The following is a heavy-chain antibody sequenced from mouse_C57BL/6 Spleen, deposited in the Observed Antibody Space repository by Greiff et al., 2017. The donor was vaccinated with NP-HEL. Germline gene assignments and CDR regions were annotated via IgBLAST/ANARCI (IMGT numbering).Heavy chain of an antibody. CDR1: GYAFSSSW. CDR3: AREGGVYYGSFDY. J-gene: IGHJ2*01. D-gene: IGHD1-1*01. Sequence: VKLMESGPELVKPGASVKISCKASGYAFSSSWMNWVKQRPGKGLEWIGRIYPGDGDTNYNGKFKGKATLTADKSSSTAYMQLSSLTSEDSAVYFCAREGGVYYGSFDYWGQGTTLTVSS. CDR2: IYPGDGDT. V-gene: IGHV1-82*01.